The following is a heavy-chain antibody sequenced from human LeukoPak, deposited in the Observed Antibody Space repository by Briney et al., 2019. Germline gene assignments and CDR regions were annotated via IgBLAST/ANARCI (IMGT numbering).Heavy chain of an antibody. D-gene: IGHD3-22*01. J-gene: IGHJ4*02. CDR1: GFTFDDYA. V-gene: IGHV3-9*01. CDR2: ISWNSGSI. CDR3: AKDLGYDSSQFFDY. Sequence: GGSLRLSCAASGFTFDDYAMPWVRHAPGKGLEWVSGISWNSGSIGYADSVKGRFTISRDNAKNSLYLQMNSLRAEDTALYYCAKDLGYDSSQFFDYWGQGTLVTVSS.